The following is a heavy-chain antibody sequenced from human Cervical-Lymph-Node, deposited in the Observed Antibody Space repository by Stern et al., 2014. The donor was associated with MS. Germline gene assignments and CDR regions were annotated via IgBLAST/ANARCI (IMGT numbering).Heavy chain of an antibody. V-gene: IGHV4-31*03. CDR2: ISYLGTT. J-gene: IGHJ4*02. Sequence: QLHLHDSGPGLGKPSQTLSLTCTVSGASISTVGYYWSWIRQHPGKGLEWFADISYLGTTYYNPSLKRRVSISADTSKNQFSLNLTAVTAADTALYYCARSDRLWGSFDYWGQGTLVAVSS. CDR1: GASISTVGYY. D-gene: IGHD3-16*01. CDR3: ARSDRLWGSFDY.